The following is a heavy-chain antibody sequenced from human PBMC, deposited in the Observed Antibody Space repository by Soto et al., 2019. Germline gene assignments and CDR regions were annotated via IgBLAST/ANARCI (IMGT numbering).Heavy chain of an antibody. CDR3: ARYSNTSTWYGKWFDP. J-gene: IGHJ5*02. CDR2: ISGYNGNT. V-gene: IGHV1-18*01. CDR1: GYTFTTYG. D-gene: IGHD6-13*01. Sequence: QVQLVQSGAEVKKPGASVKVSCTASGYTFTTYGISWVRQAPGQGLEWMGWISGYNGNTNYAQKVQSRVTMTTDTSTSTASMELRSLRSDDTAVYYCARYSNTSTWYGKWFDPWGQGTLVTVSS.